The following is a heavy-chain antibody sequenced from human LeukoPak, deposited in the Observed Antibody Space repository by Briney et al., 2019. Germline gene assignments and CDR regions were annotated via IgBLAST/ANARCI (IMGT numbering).Heavy chain of an antibody. CDR2: ISAYNDNT. V-gene: IGHV1-18*01. J-gene: IGHJ4*02. CDR1: GYTFTMYG. CDR3: ARVSVITQYNGSPDYFAS. Sequence: ASVKVSCKASGYTFTMYGITWVRQAPGQGLEWMGWISAYNDNTNYAQNLQDRVTMTTDASTSTVYMELRSLGSDDTAVYYCARVSVITQYNGSPDYFASWGQGTLLTVSS. D-gene: IGHD1-26*01.